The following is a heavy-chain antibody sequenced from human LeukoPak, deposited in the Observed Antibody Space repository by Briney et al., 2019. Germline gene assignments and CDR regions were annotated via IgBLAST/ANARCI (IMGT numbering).Heavy chain of an antibody. CDR3: AKDKRVVTIFDY. CDR2: ISYDGSNK. V-gene: IGHV3-30*18. D-gene: IGHD4-23*01. Sequence: QSGGSLRLSCAASGFTFSSYGMHWVRQAPGKGLEWVAVISYDGSNKYYADSVKGRFTISRDNSKNTLYLQMNSLRAEDTAVYYCAKDKRVVTIFDYWGQGTLVTVSS. J-gene: IGHJ4*02. CDR1: GFTFSSYG.